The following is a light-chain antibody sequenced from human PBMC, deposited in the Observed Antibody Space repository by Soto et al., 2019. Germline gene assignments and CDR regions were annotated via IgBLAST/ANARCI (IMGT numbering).Light chain of an antibody. CDR2: DAS. V-gene: IGKV3-11*01. Sequence: DIVMTQSPATLSVSPGERATLSCRASQGIRTDLAWYQQKPGQAPRLLIYDASNRATGIPARFSGSGSGTDFTLTISSLGPEDFAVYYCQQRSNWPRTFGQGTKVDIK. J-gene: IGKJ1*01. CDR3: QQRSNWPRT. CDR1: QGIRTD.